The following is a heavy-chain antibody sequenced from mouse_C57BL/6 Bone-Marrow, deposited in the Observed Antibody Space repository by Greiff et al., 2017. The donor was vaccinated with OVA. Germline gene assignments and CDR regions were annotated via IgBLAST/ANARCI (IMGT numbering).Heavy chain of an antibody. CDR3: SRGELRPWYFDV. Sequence: QVQLQQPGAELVMPGASVKLSCKASGYTFTSYWMHWVKQRPGQGLEWIGEIDPSDSYTNYNQKFKGKSTLTVDQSSSTAYMQLSSLTSEDSAAYYCSRGELRPWYFDVWGKGTTVTVSS. CDR2: IDPSDSYT. V-gene: IGHV1-69*01. D-gene: IGHD1-2*01. CDR1: GYTFTSYW. J-gene: IGHJ1*03.